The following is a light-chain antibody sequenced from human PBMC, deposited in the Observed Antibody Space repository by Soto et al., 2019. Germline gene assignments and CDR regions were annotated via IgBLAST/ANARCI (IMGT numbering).Light chain of an antibody. J-gene: IGKJ5*01. CDR3: QQHNTWPPIN. CDR1: QTIDSW. V-gene: IGKV1-5*01. Sequence: DIQKTQSPSTLAASVGDIVTITCRASQTIDSWLAWYQQKPGKAPKLLIYDASSLESGVPSRFSGSGSGTEFTLTISGLQSEDFAVYYCQQHNTWPPINFGQGTRLEIK. CDR2: DAS.